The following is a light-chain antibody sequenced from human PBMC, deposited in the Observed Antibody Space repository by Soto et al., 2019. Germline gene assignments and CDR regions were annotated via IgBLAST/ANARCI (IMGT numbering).Light chain of an antibody. CDR1: SSDVGDYDY. CDR3: SSYAGSSTWV. V-gene: IGLV2-11*01. CDR2: DVT. Sequence: QSALTQPRSVSGSPGQSVTISCAGTSSDVGDYDYVSWYQQHPGKAPKIMIYDVTKRPSGVPDRFSGSKSGSTASLTISGLQAEDEADYYCSSYAGSSTWVFGGGTKVTVL. J-gene: IGLJ3*02.